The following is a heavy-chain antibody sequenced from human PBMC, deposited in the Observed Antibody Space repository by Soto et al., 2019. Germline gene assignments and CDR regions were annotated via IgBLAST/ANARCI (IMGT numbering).Heavy chain of an antibody. V-gene: IGHV4-38-2*02. J-gene: IGHJ5*02. D-gene: IGHD2-2*01. CDR2: IHHTGRT. Sequence: PSETLSLTCDVSGYSISSGYYWGWSRKRPGKGLEWIGTIHHTGRTYYNLSLKRRVTISVDTSNNQFSLKRSSVTAADTAIYYCARDLQYCTTTTCQGWFDPWGQGTLVTVSS. CDR1: GYSISSGYY. CDR3: ARDLQYCTTTTCQGWFDP.